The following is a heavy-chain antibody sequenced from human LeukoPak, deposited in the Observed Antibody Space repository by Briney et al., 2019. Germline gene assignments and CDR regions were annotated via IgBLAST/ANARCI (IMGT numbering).Heavy chain of an antibody. CDR1: GFTFSSYT. V-gene: IGHV3-21*04. CDR3: AKGSYYDSSGSFYFDY. Sequence: PGGSLRLSCAASGFTFSSYTMHWIRQAPGKGLEWVSSISGSNSYIFYADSVKGRFTVSRDNSKNTLYVQVNSLGTEDTAAYYCAKGSYYDSSGSFYFDYWGQGTLVTVSS. D-gene: IGHD3-22*01. J-gene: IGHJ4*02. CDR2: ISGSNSYI.